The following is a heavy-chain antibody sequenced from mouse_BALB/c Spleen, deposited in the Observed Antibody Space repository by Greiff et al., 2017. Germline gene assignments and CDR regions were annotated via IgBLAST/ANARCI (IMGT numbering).Heavy chain of an antibody. J-gene: IGHJ4*01. D-gene: IGHD2-14*01. Sequence: VQLVESGPDLVAPSQSLSITCTVSGFSLTSYGVHWVRQPPGKGLEWLVVIWSDGSTTYNSALKSRLSISKDNSKSQVFLKMNSLQTDDTAMYYCARHDRYDDYYAMDYWGQGTSVTVSS. CDR2: IWSDGST. CDR1: GFSLTSYG. CDR3: ARHDRYDDYYAMDY. V-gene: IGHV2-6-2*01.